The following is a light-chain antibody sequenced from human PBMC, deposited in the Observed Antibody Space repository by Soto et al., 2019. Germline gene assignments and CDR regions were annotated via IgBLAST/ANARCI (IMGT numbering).Light chain of an antibody. J-gene: IGKJ1*01. V-gene: IGKV1-39*01. Sequence: DIQMTQSPSSLSASVGDRVTITCRASQSISIYLNWYQQKPGKAPKLLIYAASSMQSGVPSRFSGRGSGTDFTLTISSLQPEEFATYYCQQSYSTPWTLGQGTKVEIK. CDR1: QSISIY. CDR3: QQSYSTPWT. CDR2: AAS.